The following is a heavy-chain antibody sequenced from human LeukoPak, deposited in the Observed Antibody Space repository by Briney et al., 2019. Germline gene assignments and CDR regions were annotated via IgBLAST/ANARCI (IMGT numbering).Heavy chain of an antibody. J-gene: IGHJ5*02. CDR2: ISSSSSYI. CDR1: GFTFSSYS. D-gene: IGHD5-18*01. V-gene: IGHV3-21*01. CDR3: ARARHEYSYDIDP. Sequence: GGSLRLSCAASGFTFSSYSMNWVRQAPGKGLEWVSSISSSSSYIYYADSVKGRFTISRDNAKNSLYLQMNSLRAEDTAVYYCARARHEYSYDIDPWGQGTLVTVSS.